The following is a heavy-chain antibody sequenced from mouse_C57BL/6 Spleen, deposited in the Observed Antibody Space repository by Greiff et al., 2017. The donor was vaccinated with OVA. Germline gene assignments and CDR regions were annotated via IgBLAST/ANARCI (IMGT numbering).Heavy chain of an antibody. V-gene: IGHV1-55*01. J-gene: IGHJ4*01. CDR1: GYTFTSYW. CDR2: IYPGSGST. CDR3: AREDGDGDYFYYAMDY. D-gene: IGHD2-13*01. Sequence: VQLQQPGAELVKPGASLKLSCKASGYTFTSYWITWVKQSPGQGLEWIGDIYPGSGSTNYNEKFKSKATLTVDTSSSTAYMQLSSLTSEDSAVYYCAREDGDGDYFYYAMDYWGQGTSVTVSS.